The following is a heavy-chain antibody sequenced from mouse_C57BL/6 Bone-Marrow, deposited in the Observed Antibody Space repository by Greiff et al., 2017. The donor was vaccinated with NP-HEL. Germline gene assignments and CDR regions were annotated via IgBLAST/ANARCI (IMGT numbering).Heavy chain of an antibody. CDR3: ARTPNGDENAMDY. CDR2: IYPRSGNT. CDR1: GYTFTSYG. J-gene: IGHJ4*01. V-gene: IGHV1-81*01. Sequence: QVQLQQSGAELARPGASVKLSCKASGYTFTSYGISWVKQRTGQGLEWIGEIYPRSGNTYYNEKFKGKATLTADKSSSTAYMELRSLTSEDSAVYFCARTPNGDENAMDYWGQGTSVTVSS. D-gene: IGHD4-1*02.